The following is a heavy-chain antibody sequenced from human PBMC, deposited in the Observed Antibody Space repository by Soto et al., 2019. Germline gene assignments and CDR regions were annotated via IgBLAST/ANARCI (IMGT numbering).Heavy chain of an antibody. Sequence: QVQLVQSGAEVKKPGSSVKVSCRTSGGTFKNYGFSWVRQAPGQGLEWMGGIIPMFGTANYGQIFQGRLTITADESTSTAYMELSSLKSEDTAVYYYAGEVGGTGLHFWGQGTLVIVSS. CDR1: GGTFKNYG. CDR2: IIPMFGTA. J-gene: IGHJ4*02. D-gene: IGHD3-9*01. CDR3: AGEVGGTGLHF. V-gene: IGHV1-69*12.